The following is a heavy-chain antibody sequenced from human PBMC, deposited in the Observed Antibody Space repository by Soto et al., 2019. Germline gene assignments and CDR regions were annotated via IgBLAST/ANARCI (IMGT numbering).Heavy chain of an antibody. CDR3: ARLVVRGEGPDY. CDR1: GGSISSGGYS. D-gene: IGHD3-10*01. J-gene: IGHJ4*02. V-gene: IGHV4-30-2*03. CDR2: VYYRGNT. Sequence: PSETLSLTCAVSGGSISSGGYSWSWIRQPPGKGLEWIGYVYYRGNTYYNPSLKSRVTMSIDTPKNQFSLKLSSVTATDTAVYYCARLVVRGEGPDYWGQGTLVTVSS.